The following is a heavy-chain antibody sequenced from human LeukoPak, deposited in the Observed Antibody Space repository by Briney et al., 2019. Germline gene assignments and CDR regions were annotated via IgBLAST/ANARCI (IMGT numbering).Heavy chain of an antibody. CDR1: GYTFTGYY. V-gene: IGHV1-2*02. J-gene: IGHJ4*02. Sequence: ASVKVSCKASGYTFTGYYMHWVRQAPGQGLEWMGWINPNSGGTNYAQKFQGRVTMTRDTSISTAYVELSRLRSDDTAVYYCARDLYSSSWYRGPFDYWGQGTLVTVSS. D-gene: IGHD6-13*01. CDR2: INPNSGGT. CDR3: ARDLYSSSWYRGPFDY.